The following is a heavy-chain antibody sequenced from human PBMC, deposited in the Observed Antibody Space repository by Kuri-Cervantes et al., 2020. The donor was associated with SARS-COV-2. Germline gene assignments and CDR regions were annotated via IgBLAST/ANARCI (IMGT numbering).Heavy chain of an antibody. V-gene: IGHV4-59*11. CDR2: IYDSGTT. CDR3: ARDLNGPLWSTGLGY. D-gene: IGHD5-18*01. CDR1: GGSSSAHY. Sequence: SETLSVTCTVPGGSSSAHYWSWSLQSPGKGLAWIGYIYDSGTTNFNPSLKSRVTVSVDKSKNHFSLRLSAVTAADTAVYDCARDLNGPLWSTGLGYWGQGTLVTVSS. J-gene: IGHJ4*02.